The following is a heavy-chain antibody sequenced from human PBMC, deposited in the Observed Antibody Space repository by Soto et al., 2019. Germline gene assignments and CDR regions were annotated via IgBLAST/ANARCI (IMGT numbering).Heavy chain of an antibody. Sequence: PGGSLRLSCAASEFTFSSYAMHWVRQAPGKGLEWVAVISYDGSNKYYADSVKGRFTISRDNSKNTLYLQMNSLRAEDTAVYYCARDFLIYSSGWYGDFDYWGQGTLVTVSS. J-gene: IGHJ4*02. CDR3: ARDFLIYSSGWYGDFDY. CDR1: EFTFSSYA. CDR2: ISYDGSNK. V-gene: IGHV3-30-3*01. D-gene: IGHD6-19*01.